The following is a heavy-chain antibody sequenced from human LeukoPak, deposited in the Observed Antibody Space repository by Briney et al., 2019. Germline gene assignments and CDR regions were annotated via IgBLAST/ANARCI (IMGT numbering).Heavy chain of an antibody. V-gene: IGHV1-8*03. J-gene: IGHJ4*02. CDR1: GYTFTSYD. CDR3: ARVLATGTTRFGY. D-gene: IGHD1-1*01. CDR2: MNPNSGNT. Sequence: ASVKVSCKASGYTFTSYDINWVRQATGQGLEWMGWMNPNSGNTGYAQKFQGRVTITRNTSISTAYMELSSLRSEDTAVYYCARVLATGTTRFGYWGQGTLVTVSS.